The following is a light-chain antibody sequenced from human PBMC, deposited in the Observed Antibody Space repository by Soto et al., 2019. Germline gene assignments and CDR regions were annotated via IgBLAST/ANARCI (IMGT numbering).Light chain of an antibody. CDR1: SSDIGSYNL. Sequence: QSALTQPASVSGSPGQSLTISCTGTSSDIGSYNLVSWYQHHPGKAPKLLICEGTERPSGVSNRFSGSKSGNQASLTISGPQAEDGAHYYCSSYTTSSTLVFGTGTKLTVL. CDR2: EGT. J-gene: IGLJ1*01. V-gene: IGLV2-14*02. CDR3: SSYTTSSTLV.